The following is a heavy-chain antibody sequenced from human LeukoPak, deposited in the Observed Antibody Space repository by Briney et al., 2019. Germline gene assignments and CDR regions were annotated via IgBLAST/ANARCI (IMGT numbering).Heavy chain of an antibody. V-gene: IGHV1-2*02. J-gene: IGHJ4*02. CDR2: INPNSGDT. CDR1: GYSFTGYY. CDR3: ARGGGLFDY. Sequence: ASVKVSCKASGYSFTGYYMHWVRQAPGQGLEWMGWINPNSGDTKYAQKFQGRVTMTRDTSISTAYMELTRLRSDDTAVYYCARGGGLFDYWGQGTLVTVSS. D-gene: IGHD3-16*01.